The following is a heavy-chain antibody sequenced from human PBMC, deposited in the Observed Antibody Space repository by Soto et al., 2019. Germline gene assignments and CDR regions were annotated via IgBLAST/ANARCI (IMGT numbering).Heavy chain of an antibody. Sequence: PSETLSLTCTVSGGSISSGDYYWSWIRQPPGKGLEWIWYIYYSWSTYYNPSLKSQVTISVDTSKNQFSLKLSSVTAADTAVYYCARVDTAMDAPTFDYWGQGTLVTVS. D-gene: IGHD5-18*01. J-gene: IGHJ4*02. CDR2: IYYSWST. CDR3: ARVDTAMDAPTFDY. V-gene: IGHV4-30-4*01. CDR1: GGSISSGDYY.